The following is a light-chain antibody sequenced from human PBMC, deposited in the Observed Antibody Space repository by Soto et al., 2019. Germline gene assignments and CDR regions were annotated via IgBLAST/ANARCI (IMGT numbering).Light chain of an antibody. Sequence: EIVLTQSPGTLSLSPGERATLSCRASQSVSSSNLAWYQQKPGQAPRLLISGASSRATGIPDRFSGSGSGSDFTLTINRLEPEDFAVYYCQQYGSSPETFGPGTKVEIK. J-gene: IGKJ3*01. CDR3: QQYGSSPET. CDR1: QSVSSSN. V-gene: IGKV3-20*01. CDR2: GAS.